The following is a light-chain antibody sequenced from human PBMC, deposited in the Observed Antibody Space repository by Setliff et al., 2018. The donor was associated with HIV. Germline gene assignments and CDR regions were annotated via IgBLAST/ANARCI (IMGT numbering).Light chain of an antibody. V-gene: IGLV2-14*03. CDR2: DVS. J-gene: IGLJ1*01. CDR1: SSDVGGYNY. Sequence: QSVLTQPASVSGSPGQSITISCTGTSSDVGGYNYVSWYQQHPGKAPKLRIYDVSNRPSGVSNRFSGSKSGNTASLTISGLQAEDEADYHCSSYTSTSTLFVFGTGTKVTVL. CDR3: SSYTSTSTLFV.